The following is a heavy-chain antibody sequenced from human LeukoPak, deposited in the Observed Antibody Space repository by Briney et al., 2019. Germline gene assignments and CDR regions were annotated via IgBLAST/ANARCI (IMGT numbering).Heavy chain of an antibody. J-gene: IGHJ5*02. Sequence: SETLSLTCTVSGGSISSYYWSWIRQPPGKGLEWIGYIYHSGSTNYNPSLKSRVTISVDTSKNQFSLKLSSVTAADTAVYYCARDLEGYCSGGSCYSHWFDPWGQGTLVTVSS. CDR1: GGSISSYY. V-gene: IGHV4-59*01. CDR2: IYHSGST. CDR3: ARDLEGYCSGGSCYSHWFDP. D-gene: IGHD2-15*01.